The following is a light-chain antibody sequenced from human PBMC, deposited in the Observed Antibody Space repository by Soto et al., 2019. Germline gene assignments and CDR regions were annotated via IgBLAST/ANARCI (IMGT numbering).Light chain of an antibody. V-gene: IGKV1-5*01. CDR3: QEFNGYPLT. Sequence: DIQMTQSLSTLSASVGDRFTLTCRASQSISSWLAWYQQKPGKAPKLLIYDASSLESGVPSRFSGSGSGTEFILTISSLQPEDFATYYCQEFNGYPLTFGQGTRLEI. CDR2: DAS. J-gene: IGKJ5*01. CDR1: QSISSW.